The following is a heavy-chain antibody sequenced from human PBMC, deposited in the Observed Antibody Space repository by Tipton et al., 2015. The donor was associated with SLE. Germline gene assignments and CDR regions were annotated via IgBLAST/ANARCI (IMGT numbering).Heavy chain of an antibody. CDR1: GFSFNIHA. D-gene: IGHD1/OR15-1a*01. V-gene: IGHV3-23*01. CDR3: AMRRGTADAFSYFDY. J-gene: IGHJ4*02. Sequence: SLRLSCAASGFSFNIHATTWVRQAPGKGLKWVSGISGGRTYYADSVKGRFSISRDNSKNTLYLQMNSLRAEDTAVYYCAMRRGTADAFSYFDYWGQGMLVTVSS. CDR2: ISGGRT.